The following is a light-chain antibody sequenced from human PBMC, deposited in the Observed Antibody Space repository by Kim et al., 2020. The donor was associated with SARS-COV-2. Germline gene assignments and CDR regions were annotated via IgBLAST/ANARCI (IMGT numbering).Light chain of an antibody. J-gene: IGLJ3*02. CDR3: LLNSGGVWV. V-gene: IGLV7-43*01. CDR2: STN. CDR1: TGAVTNDYY. Sequence: PGRSVTLACASSTGAVTNDYYPNWFQQRPGQPPRALIYSTNNKHSWTPARFSGSLLGGKAALTLSGVQPEDEADYFCLLNSGGVWVFGGGTKLTVL.